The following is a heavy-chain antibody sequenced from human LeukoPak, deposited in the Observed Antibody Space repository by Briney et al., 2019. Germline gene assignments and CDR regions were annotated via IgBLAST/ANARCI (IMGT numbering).Heavy chain of an antibody. Sequence: GRSVRLSCAASGFTFSSYGMHWVRQAPGKGLEWVAVIWYDGSNKYYADSVKGRFTISRDNSKNTLYLQMNSLRAEDTAVYYCTTLDSSGASSFDYWGQGTLVTVSS. CDR2: IWYDGSNK. J-gene: IGHJ4*02. CDR1: GFTFSSYG. V-gene: IGHV3-33*01. CDR3: TTLDSSGASSFDY. D-gene: IGHD3-22*01.